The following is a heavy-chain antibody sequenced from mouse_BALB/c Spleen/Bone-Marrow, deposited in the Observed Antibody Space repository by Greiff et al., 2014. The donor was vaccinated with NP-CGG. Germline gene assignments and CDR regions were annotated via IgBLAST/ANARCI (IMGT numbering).Heavy chain of an antibody. CDR2: IDPENGDT. CDR1: GFNIKDYY. J-gene: IGHJ2*01. V-gene: IGHV14-4*02. Sequence: EVKLQESGAELVRSGASVKLSCTASGFNIKDYYMHWVKQRPEQGLEWIGWIDPENGDTEYALKFQGKATMTADTSSNTAYLQLSSLTSEDTAVYYCNARGDYDFDYFDYWGQGTTLTVSS. CDR3: NARGDYDFDYFDY. D-gene: IGHD2-4*01.